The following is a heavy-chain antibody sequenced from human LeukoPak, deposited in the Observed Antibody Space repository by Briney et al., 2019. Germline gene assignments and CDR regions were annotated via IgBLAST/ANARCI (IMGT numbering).Heavy chain of an antibody. V-gene: IGHV4-34*01. J-gene: IGHJ6*03. CDR1: GGSFSGYY. CDR3: ARGRDYYGSGAHYYMDV. D-gene: IGHD3-10*01. Sequence: SETLSLTCAVYGGSFSGYYWSWIRQPPGNGLEWIGEINHSGSTNYNPSLKSRVTISVDTSKNQFSLKLSSVTAADTAVYYCARGRDYYGSGAHYYMDVWGKGTTVTVSS. CDR2: INHSGST.